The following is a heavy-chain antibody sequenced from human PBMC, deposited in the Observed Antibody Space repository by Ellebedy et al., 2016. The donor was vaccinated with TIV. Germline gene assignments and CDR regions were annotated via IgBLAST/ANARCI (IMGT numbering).Heavy chain of an antibody. D-gene: IGHD3-22*01. Sequence: SETLSLTCSVSGDSIRSSSYYWGWIRQAPGEGLEWIGTLSSTGYVYSNPSLNSRLTISVDTSNNQFSLTLNSVTAADTAVYHCARVTYYYGSSGYQRPWYFDFWGQGTLVTVSS. CDR2: LSSTGYV. V-gene: IGHV4-39*01. CDR1: GDSIRSSSYY. CDR3: ARVTYYYGSSGYQRPWYFDF. J-gene: IGHJ4*02.